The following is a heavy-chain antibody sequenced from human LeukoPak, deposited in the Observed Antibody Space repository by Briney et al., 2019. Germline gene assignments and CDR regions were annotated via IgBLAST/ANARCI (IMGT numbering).Heavy chain of an antibody. J-gene: IGHJ3*02. CDR2: ISSSSSTI. V-gene: IGHV3-48*01. CDR1: GFTFSSYS. CDR3: ARDPGYCSSTSCYWSVAFDI. D-gene: IGHD2-2*01. Sequence: PGGSLRLSCAASGFTFSSYSMNWVRQAPGKGLEWVSYISSSSSTIYYADSVKGRFTISRDNAKNSLYLQMNSLRAENSAVYYCARDPGYCSSTSCYWSVAFDIWGQGTMVTVSS.